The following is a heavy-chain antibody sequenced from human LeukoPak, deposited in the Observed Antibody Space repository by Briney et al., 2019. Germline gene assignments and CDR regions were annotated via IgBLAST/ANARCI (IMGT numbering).Heavy chain of an antibody. CDR3: ATGVAVAGLVPFDY. D-gene: IGHD6-19*01. Sequence: PGGSLRLSCAASGFTFSSYSMNWVRQAPGKGLEWVGRIKRKSNGGTIDYAAPVKGRFTISRDDSKNTLYLQMNSLKTEDTAIYYCATGVAVAGLVPFDYWGQGTLVTVSS. V-gene: IGHV3-15*07. J-gene: IGHJ4*02. CDR1: GFTFSSYS. CDR2: IKRKSNGGTI.